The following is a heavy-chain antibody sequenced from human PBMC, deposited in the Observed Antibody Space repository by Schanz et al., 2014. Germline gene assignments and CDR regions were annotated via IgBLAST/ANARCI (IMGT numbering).Heavy chain of an antibody. D-gene: IGHD4-17*01. J-gene: IGHJ4*02. CDR1: GFTFSRYW. CDR2: IKQDGSAK. Sequence: EVQLAESGGGLVQPGGSLRLCCVASGFTFSRYWMTWVRQAPGKGLEWVTNIKQDGSAKNYVDSVKGRFTISRDNPKNSLCLQMNSLRAEDTALYYCARVLGGDESLDQWGQGTLVTVSS. V-gene: IGHV3-7*01. CDR3: ARVLGGDESLDQ.